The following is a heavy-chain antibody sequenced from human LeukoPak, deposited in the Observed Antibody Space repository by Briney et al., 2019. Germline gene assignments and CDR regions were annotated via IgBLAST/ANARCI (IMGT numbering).Heavy chain of an antibody. CDR1: GFTFSSYA. V-gene: IGHV3-23*01. D-gene: IGHD4-17*01. J-gene: IGHJ4*02. Sequence: AGSLRLSCAASGFTFSSYAMSSFLQAPGKGLEWVSVISVSGGSTYYADSVKLRFTISIDNSKNTLYLQMNSLRAEDTAVYYCAKDPLATVTIFDYWGQGTLVTVSS. CDR3: AKDPLATVTIFDY. CDR2: ISVSGGST.